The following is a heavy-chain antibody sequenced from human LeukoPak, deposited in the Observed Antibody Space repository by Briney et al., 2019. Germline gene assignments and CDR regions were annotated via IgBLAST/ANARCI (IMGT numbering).Heavy chain of an antibody. Sequence: ASVKVSCKASGYTFTSYGISWVRQAPGQGLEWMGWISAYNGNTNYAQKLQGRVTMTTDTSTSTAYMELRSPRSDDTAVYYCARVDPELGYFDYWGQGTLVTVSS. CDR1: GYTFTSYG. D-gene: IGHD1-14*01. J-gene: IGHJ4*02. CDR3: ARVDPELGYFDY. CDR2: ISAYNGNT. V-gene: IGHV1-18*01.